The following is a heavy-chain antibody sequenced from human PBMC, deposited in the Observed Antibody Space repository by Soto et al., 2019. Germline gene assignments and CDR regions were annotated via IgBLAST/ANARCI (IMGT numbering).Heavy chain of an antibody. CDR3: ARGADYCRHSSTCFEGYYYYMDV. V-gene: IGHV4-59*08. CDR1: GGSISTYA. Sequence: QVQLQESGPGLVKPSETLSLTCTVSGGSISTYAWTWIRKPPGKGLEWIGHIFYSGNSNYNPSLRSRVTTSVDTSKNQFFLKLSSVTAADTAVYYCARGADYCRHSSTCFEGYYYYMDVWGNGTTVTVSS. CDR2: IFYSGNS. D-gene: IGHD6-13*01. J-gene: IGHJ6*03.